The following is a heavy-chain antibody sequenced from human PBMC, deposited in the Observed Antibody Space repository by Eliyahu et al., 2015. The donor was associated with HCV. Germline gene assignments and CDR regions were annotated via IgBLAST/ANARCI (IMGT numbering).Heavy chain of an antibody. D-gene: IGHD3-10*01. CDR1: GGTFXSYA. J-gene: IGHJ6*02. Sequence: QVQLVQSGAEVKKPGSSVXVSCKASGGTFXSYAXSWVRQAPGQGLEWMGGIIPXFGTANYAQKFQGRVTITADKSTSTAYMELSSLRSEDTAVYYCAREEEAMVRGVDYYYYGMDVWGQGTTVTVSS. CDR2: IIPXFGTA. V-gene: IGHV1-69*06. CDR3: AREEEAMVRGVDYYYYGMDV.